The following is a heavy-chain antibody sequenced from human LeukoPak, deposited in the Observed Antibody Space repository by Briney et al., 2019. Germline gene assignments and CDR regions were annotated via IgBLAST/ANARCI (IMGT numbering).Heavy chain of an antibody. CDR1: GYTFTGYY. CDR2: INPNSGGT. J-gene: IGHJ3*02. Sequence: ASVKVSCKASGYTFTGYYMHWVRQAPGQGLEWMGWINPNSGGTNYAQNFQGRVTMTRDTSISTAYMELSRLRSDDTAVYYCARAGIWDYYDTSGYHNGAFDIWGQGTMVTVSS. D-gene: IGHD3-22*01. V-gene: IGHV1-2*02. CDR3: ARAGIWDYYDTSGYHNGAFDI.